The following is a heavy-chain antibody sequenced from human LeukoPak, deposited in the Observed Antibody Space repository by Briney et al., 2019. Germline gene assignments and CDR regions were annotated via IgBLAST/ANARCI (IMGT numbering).Heavy chain of an antibody. V-gene: IGHV4-38-2*01. CDR1: DSSIGSGYF. D-gene: IGHD4-17*01. CDR2: LYHSGST. J-gene: IGHJ4*02. CDR3: ASLLSDYGAHYFDS. Sequence: SETLSLTCAVSDSSIGSGYFWGWIRQPPGKGLEWIGTLYHSGSTYYNPSLKSRVAISLDTSKTQFSLKLSSVTAADTALYYCASLLSDYGAHYFDSWGQGVLVTVSS.